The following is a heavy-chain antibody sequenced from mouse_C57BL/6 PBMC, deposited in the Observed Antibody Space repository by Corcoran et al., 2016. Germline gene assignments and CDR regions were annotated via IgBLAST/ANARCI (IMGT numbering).Heavy chain of an antibody. J-gene: IGHJ4*01. Sequence: QIQLVQSGPELKKPGETVKISCNASGYTFTTYGMSWVKQAPGKGLKWMGWINTYSGVPTYADDFKGRFAFSLETSASTAYLQINNLKNEDTATYFCARSGDYDDGDYAMDYWGQGTSVTVSS. CDR2: INTYSGVP. V-gene: IGHV9-3*01. CDR1: GYTFTTYG. D-gene: IGHD2-4*01. CDR3: ARSGDYDDGDYAMDY.